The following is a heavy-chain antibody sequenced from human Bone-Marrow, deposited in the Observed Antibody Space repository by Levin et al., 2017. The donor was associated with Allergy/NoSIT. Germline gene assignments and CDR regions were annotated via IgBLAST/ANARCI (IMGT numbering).Heavy chain of an antibody. CDR2: IYWDDSK. CDR1: GFSLTTSGVG. D-gene: IGHD3-10*01. V-gene: IGHV2-5*02. Sequence: SGPTLVTPTQTLTLTCTFSGFSLTTSGVGVGWIRQPPGKALEWLALIYWDDSKRYSPSLKNRLSITKDTSKNQVVLTMTTVYPVDTATYYGAKHDASGSYVLWEFYFDYWGQGSLVTVSS. J-gene: IGHJ4*02. CDR3: AKHDASGSYVLWEFYFDY.